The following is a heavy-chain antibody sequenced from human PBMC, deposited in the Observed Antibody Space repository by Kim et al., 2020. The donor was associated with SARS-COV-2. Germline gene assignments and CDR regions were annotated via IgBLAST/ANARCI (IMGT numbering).Heavy chain of an antibody. Sequence: GGSLRLSCAASGFTFSSYGMNWVRQAPGKGLVWVSRISSDGSSTSYADSVKGRFTISRDDAKNTLYLQMNSLRAEDTAVYYCARGRSTSDYDFWSGYYSNYYYYMDFWGQGTTVTVSS. D-gene: IGHD3-3*01. V-gene: IGHV3-74*01. CDR1: GFTFSSYG. CDR3: ARGRSTSDYDFWSGYYSNYYYYMDF. CDR2: ISSDGSST. J-gene: IGHJ6*03.